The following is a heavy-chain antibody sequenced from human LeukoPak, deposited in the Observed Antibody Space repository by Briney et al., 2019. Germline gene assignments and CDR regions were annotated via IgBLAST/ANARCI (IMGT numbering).Heavy chain of an antibody. V-gene: IGHV1-69*13. D-gene: IGHD4-17*01. CDR1: GGTFSSYA. CDR3: ARDPAPRDDGDYSDY. J-gene: IGHJ4*02. CDR2: IIPIFGTA. Sequence: SVKVSCKASGGTFSSYAISWVRQAPGQGLEWMGGIIPIFGTANYAQKFQGGVTITADESTSTAYMELSSLRSEDTAVYYCARDPAPRDDGDYSDYWGQGTLVTVSS.